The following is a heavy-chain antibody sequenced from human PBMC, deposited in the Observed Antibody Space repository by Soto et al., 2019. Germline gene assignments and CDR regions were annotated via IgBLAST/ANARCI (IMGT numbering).Heavy chain of an antibody. Sequence: EVQLLESGGGLVQPGGSLRLSCAASGFTFNAYAMTWVRQAPGKGLKWVSAIGGSGGNRYYAASVKGRFTISRDNSKHTLDLQMSRLRVEDTAVYYCARVASDYINSVDHWGQGILVTVSS. V-gene: IGHV3-23*01. CDR2: IGGSGGNR. D-gene: IGHD4-4*01. CDR1: GFTFNAYA. J-gene: IGHJ4*02. CDR3: ARVASDYINSVDH.